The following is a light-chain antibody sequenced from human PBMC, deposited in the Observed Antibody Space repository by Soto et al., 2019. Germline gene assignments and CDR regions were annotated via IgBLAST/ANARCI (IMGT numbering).Light chain of an antibody. CDR1: SSDVGGYNF. CDR3: GSYAGTSYV. V-gene: IGLV2-8*01. J-gene: IGLJ1*01. Sequence: QSVLNQPPSASGSPGQSVTISCTGTSSDVGGYNFVSWYQQHAGKVPRLMIYEVNKRPSGVPDRFSGSKSGNTASLTVSGLQPEDEADYYCGSYAGTSYVFGTGTKVTVL. CDR2: EVN.